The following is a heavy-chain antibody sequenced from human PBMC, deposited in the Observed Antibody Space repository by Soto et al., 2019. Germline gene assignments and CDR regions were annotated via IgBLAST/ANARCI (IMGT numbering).Heavy chain of an antibody. CDR3: ARGIRYCSSTSCYYYYGMDV. J-gene: IGHJ6*02. V-gene: IGHV3-74*01. D-gene: IGHD2-2*01. Sequence: GWSLRLSCAASGFTFSSYWMHWVRQAPGKGLVWVSRINSDGSSTSYADSVKGRFTISRDNAKNTLYLKMNSLRAEDTAVYYCARGIRYCSSTSCYYYYGMDVWGQGTTVTVSS. CDR1: GFTFSSYW. CDR2: INSDGSST.